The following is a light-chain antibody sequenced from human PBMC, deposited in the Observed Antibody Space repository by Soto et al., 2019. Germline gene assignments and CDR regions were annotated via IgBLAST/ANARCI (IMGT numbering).Light chain of an antibody. CDR2: DVS. J-gene: IGLJ3*02. V-gene: IGLV2-14*01. Sequence: QSALTQPASVSGSPGQSIAISCTGTSSDVGGYNYVSWYQQHPGKAPKLLIYDVSNRPSGVSDRISGSKSGDTASLTISGLQAEDEADYFCSSYTSGSTPVFGGGTKLTVL. CDR3: SSYTSGSTPV. CDR1: SSDVGGYNY.